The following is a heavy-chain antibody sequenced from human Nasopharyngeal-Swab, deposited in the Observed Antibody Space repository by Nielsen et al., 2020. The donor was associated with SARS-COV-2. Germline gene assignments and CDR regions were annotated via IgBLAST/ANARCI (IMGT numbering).Heavy chain of an antibody. CDR1: GFTFGSRD. Sequence: GGSLRLSCAASGFTFGSRDIHWVRQPTGKGLEWVSGIDTAGETYYADSVNGRYTISREDVKSFLYLQMNSLRVENSGVYYCARGRGGYYNLDYWGQGTLVTVSP. D-gene: IGHD3-9*01. J-gene: IGHJ4*02. CDR2: IDTAGET. CDR3: ARGRGGYYNLDY. V-gene: IGHV3-13*01.